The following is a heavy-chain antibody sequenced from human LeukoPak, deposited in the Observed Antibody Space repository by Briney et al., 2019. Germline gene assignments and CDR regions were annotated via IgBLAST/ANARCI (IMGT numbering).Heavy chain of an antibody. CDR3: ARSSSSGWGFRFDP. J-gene: IGHJ5*02. CDR1: GVSISSSSYY. V-gene: IGHV4-61*01. CDR2: IYTSGST. Sequence: PSETLSLTCTVSGVSISSSSYYWSWIRQSPGKGLEWIGRIYTSGSTNYNPSLKSRVTISVDTSKNQFSLKLSSVTAADTAVYYCARSSSSGWGFRFDPWGQGTLVTVSS. D-gene: IGHD6-19*01.